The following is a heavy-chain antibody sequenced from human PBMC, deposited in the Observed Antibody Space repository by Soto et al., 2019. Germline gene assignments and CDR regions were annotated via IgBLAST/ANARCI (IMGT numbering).Heavy chain of an antibody. V-gene: IGHV3-74*01. CDR2: INSDGSST. CDR3: ARDLPGISNPTHHPMFDY. J-gene: IGHJ4*02. CDR1: GFIFSSHW. D-gene: IGHD2-21*01. Sequence: EVQLEESGGGLVQPGGSLRLSCEASGFIFSSHWMHWVRQSAEKGLVWVSRINSDGSSTAYADSVKGRFTISRDNAKNTLYLQMNSLRVADTAVYYCARDLPGISNPTHHPMFDYWGQGTHVTVSS.